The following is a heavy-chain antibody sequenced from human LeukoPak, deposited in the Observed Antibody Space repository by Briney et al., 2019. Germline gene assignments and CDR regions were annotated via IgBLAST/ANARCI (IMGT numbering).Heavy chain of an antibody. CDR3: ASGSDWFFDF. Sequence: SETLSLTCTVSGGSISSSSYYWGWIRQPPGKELEWIGYVYYSGSTNYNPSLKSRVTISVDTSKNQFSLKLSSVTAADTAVYYCASGSDWFFDFWGQGTLVTVSS. D-gene: IGHD6-19*01. V-gene: IGHV4-61*05. CDR1: GGSISSSSYY. CDR2: VYYSGST. J-gene: IGHJ4*02.